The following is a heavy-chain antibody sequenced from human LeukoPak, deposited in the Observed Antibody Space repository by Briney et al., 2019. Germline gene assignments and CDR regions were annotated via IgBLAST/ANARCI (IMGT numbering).Heavy chain of an antibody. J-gene: IGHJ4*02. V-gene: IGHV3-30*18. CDR1: GFTFSSYG. CDR3: AKDGGYCSSTSCVGFDY. CDR2: ISYDGSNK. Sequence: GGSLRLSCAASGFTFSSYGMHWVRQAPGKGLEWVAVISYDGSNKYYADSVKGRFTISIDNSKNTLYLQMNSLRAEDTAVYYCAKDGGYCSSTSCVGFDYWGQGTLVTVSS. D-gene: IGHD2-2*01.